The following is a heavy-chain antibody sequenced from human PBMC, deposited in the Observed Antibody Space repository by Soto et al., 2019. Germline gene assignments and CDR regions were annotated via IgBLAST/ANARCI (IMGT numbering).Heavy chain of an antibody. CDR2: TYYRCKWYN. J-gene: IGHJ6*02. CDR1: GDSVSSHSAA. CDR3: ARAYSSSWSYYDGMDV. Sequence: SQTLSLTCAISGDSVSSHSAAWDWIRQSPSRGLEWLGRTYYRCKWYNDYAVSVKSRITINPDTYNNQLALQLNTVTPVATAVYYCARAYSSSWSYYDGMDVWGQGTTVTVSS. D-gene: IGHD6-13*01. V-gene: IGHV6-1*01.